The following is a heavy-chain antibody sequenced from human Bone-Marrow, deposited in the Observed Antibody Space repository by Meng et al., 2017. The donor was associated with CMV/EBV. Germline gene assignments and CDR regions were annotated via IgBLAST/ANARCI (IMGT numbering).Heavy chain of an antibody. V-gene: IGHV3-30*02. CDR3: TRERLRWQPFHY. Sequence: GSLRLSCASSGFTFSNYGMHWVRQAPGKGLEWVAFIRYDGSNKYYADSVKGRFTISRDNSKKTLYLQMNSLRGEDTAVYYCTRERLRWQPFHYWGQGTLVTVSS. D-gene: IGHD4-23*01. CDR1: GFTFSNYG. J-gene: IGHJ4*02. CDR2: IRYDGSNK.